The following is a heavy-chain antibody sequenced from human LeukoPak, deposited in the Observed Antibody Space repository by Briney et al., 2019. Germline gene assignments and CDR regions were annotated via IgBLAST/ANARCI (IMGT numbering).Heavy chain of an antibody. Sequence: GGSLRLSCAASGFTFSSYWMHWVRHAPGKGLVWVSRVNTDGRTTTYADSVKGRFTISRDNAKNSLYLQVNSLRAEDTALYHCARSGLNYYYGMDVWGQGTTVTVSS. CDR1: GFTFSSYW. V-gene: IGHV3-74*01. CDR2: VNTDGRTT. J-gene: IGHJ6*02. CDR3: ARSGLNYYYGMDV. D-gene: IGHD3-3*01.